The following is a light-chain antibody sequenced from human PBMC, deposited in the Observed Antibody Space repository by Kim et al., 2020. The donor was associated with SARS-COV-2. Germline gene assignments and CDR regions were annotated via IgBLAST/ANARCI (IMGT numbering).Light chain of an antibody. CDR3: QTWGTGIRV. V-gene: IGLV4-69*01. CDR1: SGHTIFA. Sequence: QLVLTQSPSASASLGASVKLTCTLSSGHTIFAIAWHQQQPEKGPRYLMKVNSDGSHSKGDGIPDRFSGSSSGAERYLTISNLQSEDEADYYCQTWGTGIRVFGGGTQLTVL. CDR2: VNSDGSH. J-gene: IGLJ3*02.